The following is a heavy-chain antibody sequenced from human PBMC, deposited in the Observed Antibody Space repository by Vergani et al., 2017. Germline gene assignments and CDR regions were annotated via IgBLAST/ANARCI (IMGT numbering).Heavy chain of an antibody. CDR2: ISAYNGNT. J-gene: IGHJ6*03. CDR1: GYTFTSYG. D-gene: IGHD2-2*01. Sequence: QVQLVQSGAEVKKPGASVKVSCKASGYTFTSYGISWVRQAPGQGLEWMGWISAYNGNTNYAQKLQGRVTMTTDTSTSTAYMELRSLRSDDTAVYYCARADRGDCSSTSCFTDYYYYYYMDVWGKGP. CDR3: ARADRGDCSSTSCFTDYYYYYYMDV. V-gene: IGHV1-18*01.